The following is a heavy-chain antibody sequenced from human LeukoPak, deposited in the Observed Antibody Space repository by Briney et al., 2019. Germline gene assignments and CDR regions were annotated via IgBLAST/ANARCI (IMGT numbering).Heavy chain of an antibody. CDR2: ISTSSSYI. CDR3: ARDGVEYCSGGSCSVLGY. J-gene: IGHJ4*02. CDR1: GFIFSSYN. D-gene: IGHD2-15*01. Sequence: TGRSLRLSCAASGFIFSSYNMNWVRQAPGKGLEWVSSISTSSSYIYYADSVKGRFTISRDNAKKSLYLQMNSLRAEDTAVYYCARDGVEYCSGGSCSVLGYWGQGTLVTVSS. V-gene: IGHV3-21*01.